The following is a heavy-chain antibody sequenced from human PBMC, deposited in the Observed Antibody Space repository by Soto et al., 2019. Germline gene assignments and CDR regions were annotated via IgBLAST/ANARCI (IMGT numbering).Heavy chain of an antibody. CDR3: VRPDSTGYYSH. D-gene: IGHD3-9*01. V-gene: IGHV5-51*01. J-gene: IGHJ4*02. CDR2: INPADSDT. Sequence: LGESLKISYKGSGYSFTNYWFGWVRQMPGKGLEWMGIINPADSDTRYSPSFQGQVTVSVDKSISTAYLQRGSLKASDTAMYYCVRPDSTGYYSHWGQGTPVTVSS. CDR1: GYSFTNYW.